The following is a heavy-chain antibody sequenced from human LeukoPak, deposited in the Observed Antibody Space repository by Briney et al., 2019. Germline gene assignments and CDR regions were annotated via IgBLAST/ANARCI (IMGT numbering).Heavy chain of an antibody. J-gene: IGHJ4*02. Sequence: AAVKLSCKASGYSFTSYDITWLRHATAQGLEREGWMNPNSGNTGYAQRIQGRVTMTRNTSMSTAYMEVSSLRSEDTAVYYCARGGGRWLPGLDYWGQGTLVTVSS. CDR1: GYSFTSYD. V-gene: IGHV1-8*01. CDR3: ARGGGRWLPGLDY. D-gene: IGHD5-24*01. CDR2: MNPNSGNT.